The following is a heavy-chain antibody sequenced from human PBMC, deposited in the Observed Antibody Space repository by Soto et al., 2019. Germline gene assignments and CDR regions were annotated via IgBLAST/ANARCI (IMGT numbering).Heavy chain of an antibody. CDR3: ARCGGSWSGASCYFSFDP. CDR1: GGSIRTTSHY. Sequence: QLQLQESGPGLVKPSETLSLNCSVSGGSIRTTSHYWGWIRQPPGKGLQWIGTVYYSGSTYYNPFLQSRFTVSVDTSKTHFSLKLSSVTAAETAVYYCARCGGSWSGASCYFSFDPWGQGTRVTVSS. CDR2: VYYSGST. J-gene: IGHJ5*02. D-gene: IGHD2-2*01. V-gene: IGHV4-39*02.